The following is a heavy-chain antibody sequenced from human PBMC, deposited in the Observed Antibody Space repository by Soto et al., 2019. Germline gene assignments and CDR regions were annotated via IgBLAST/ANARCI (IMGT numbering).Heavy chain of an antibody. CDR2: IILPFGTP. D-gene: IGHD4-17*01. CDR3: ARGPDYEGYFDE. Sequence: VASVKVSCKASGYTFTSYGISWVRQAPGQGLEWMGVIILPFGTPNYAQTFQGRVTITADESMTTAYMELSGLRSEDTAVYYCARGPDYEGYFDEWGRGTLVTVSS. J-gene: IGHJ4*02. V-gene: IGHV1-69*13. CDR1: GYTFTSYG.